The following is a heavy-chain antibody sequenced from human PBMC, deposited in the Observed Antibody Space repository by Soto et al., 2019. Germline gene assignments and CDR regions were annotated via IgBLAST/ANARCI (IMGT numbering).Heavy chain of an antibody. V-gene: IGHV4-39*01. Sequence: SSETLSLTCTVSGGSISSSSYYWGWIRQPPGKGLEWIGSIYYSGSTYYNPSLKSRVTISVDTSKNQFSLKLSSVTAADTAVYYCARNGEYEGYDAFDIWGQGTMVTVSS. CDR3: ARNGEYEGYDAFDI. D-gene: IGHD4-17*01. CDR1: GGSISSSSYY. J-gene: IGHJ3*02. CDR2: IYYSGST.